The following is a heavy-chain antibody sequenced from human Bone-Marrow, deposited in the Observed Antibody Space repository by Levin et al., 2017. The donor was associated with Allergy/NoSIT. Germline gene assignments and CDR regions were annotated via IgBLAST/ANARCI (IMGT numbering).Heavy chain of an antibody. CDR1: GYPFSAYY. J-gene: IGHJ4*02. CDR2: INPNTGDT. D-gene: IGHD6-13*01. Sequence: ASVKVSCKASGYPFSAYYMHWVRQAPGQGLEWMGWINPNTGDTWFAQRFQGRVTMTRDTSISTVFMEVSGLRSDDTAIYFCAGPQSSNWAAPPDYWGQGTLVTVSS. CDR3: AGPQSSNWAAPPDY. V-gene: IGHV1-2*02.